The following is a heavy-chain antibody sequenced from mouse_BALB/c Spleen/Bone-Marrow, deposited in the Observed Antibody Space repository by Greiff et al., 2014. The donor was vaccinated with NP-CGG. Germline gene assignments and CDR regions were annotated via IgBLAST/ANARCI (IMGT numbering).Heavy chain of an antibody. CDR2: ISSGGSYT. Sequence: EVKLVESGGDLVKPGGSLKLSCEASGFTFSNYGMSWVRQTPDKRLEWVATISSGGSYTYYPDSLKGRFTITRDNAKNTLYLQMSSLESEDTAMYYGASPHYCNSSPWWYFDVWGAGTTVTVSS. J-gene: IGHJ1*01. D-gene: IGHD1-1*01. CDR3: ASPHYCNSSPWWYFDV. CDR1: GFTFSNYG. V-gene: IGHV5-6*02.